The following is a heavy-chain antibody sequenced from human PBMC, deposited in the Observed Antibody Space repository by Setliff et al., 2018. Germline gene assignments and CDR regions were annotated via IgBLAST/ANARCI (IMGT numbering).Heavy chain of an antibody. V-gene: IGHV1-69*05. Sequence: ASVKVSCKASGGTFSSYAISWVRQAPGQGLEWMGGIIPIFGTANYAQKFQGRVTITTDESTSTAYMELSSLRSEDTAVYYCARTSGYEKHYYYYYGMDVWGQGTTVTVSS. J-gene: IGHJ6*02. CDR1: GGTFSSYA. CDR3: ARTSGYEKHYYYYYGMDV. D-gene: IGHD5-12*01. CDR2: IIPIFGTA.